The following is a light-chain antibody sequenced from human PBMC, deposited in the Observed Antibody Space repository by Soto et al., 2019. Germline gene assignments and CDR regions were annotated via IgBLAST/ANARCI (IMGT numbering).Light chain of an antibody. CDR2: EVS. J-gene: IGLJ2*01. V-gene: IGLV2-14*01. Sequence: QSALTQPASVSGSPGQSITISCTGTSNDIGSYNYVSWYQQHPGRAPKLLISEVSNRPSGVSNRFSGSKSSNTASLTISGLQAEDEADYYCNSYTSSRTRVFGGGTKLTVL. CDR1: SNDIGSYNY. CDR3: NSYTSSRTRV.